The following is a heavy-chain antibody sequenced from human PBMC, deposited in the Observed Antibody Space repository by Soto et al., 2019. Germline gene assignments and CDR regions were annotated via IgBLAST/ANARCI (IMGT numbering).Heavy chain of an antibody. Sequence: QVRRVQSGAELKKPGSSLKVSGLSPGGTLSRESFSWVPQAPGQGLGWMGRIIPVLGIPNYAQQFQGRLPFSADRCTTTGYMELSSLRSEDTALVYCARVVYFYFDDWGQGTMVTVSS. CDR1: GGTLSRES. J-gene: IGHJ4*02. D-gene: IGHD3-10*01. CDR2: IIPVLGIP. CDR3: ARVVYFYFDD. V-gene: IGHV1-69*02.